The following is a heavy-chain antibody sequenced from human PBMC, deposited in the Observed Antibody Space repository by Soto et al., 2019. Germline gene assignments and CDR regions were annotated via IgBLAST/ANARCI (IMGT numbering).Heavy chain of an antibody. J-gene: IGHJ5*02. CDR3: ARALLGWFDP. CDR2: ISSSGSST. V-gene: IGHV3-48*01. D-gene: IGHD3-3*02. CDR1: GLTFSGYN. Sequence: GGSLRLSCVVSGLTFSGYNMNWVRQAPGKGLEWVSYISSSGSSTYYADSVKGRFTISRDNAKKSLYLQINSLRAEDTAVYFCARALLGWFDPWGQGTLVTVSS.